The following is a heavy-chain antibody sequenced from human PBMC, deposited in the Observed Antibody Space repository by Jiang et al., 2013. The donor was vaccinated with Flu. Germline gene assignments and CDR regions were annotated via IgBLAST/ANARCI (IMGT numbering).Heavy chain of an antibody. V-gene: IGHV1-69*04. Sequence: GAEVKKPGSSVKVSCKASGGTFSSYAISWVRQAPGQGLEWMGRIIPILGIANYAQKFQGRVTITADKSTSTAYMELSSLRSEDTAVYYCARDSFGIVVVPAPYDAFDIWGQGTMVTVSS. J-gene: IGHJ3*02. CDR1: GGTFSSYA. CDR2: IIPILGIA. D-gene: IGHD2-2*01. CDR3: ARDSFGIVVVPAPYDAFDI.